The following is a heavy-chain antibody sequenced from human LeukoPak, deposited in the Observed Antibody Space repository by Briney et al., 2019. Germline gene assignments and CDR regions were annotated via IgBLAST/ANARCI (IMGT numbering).Heavy chain of an antibody. J-gene: IGHJ4*02. CDR2: ISSSGSYI. Sequence: GGSLRLSCAASGFTFSTYSMNWVRQAPGKGLEWVSSISSSGSYIYYADSVKGRFTISRDNAKNSLYLQMNSLRAEDTAVYYCAREVFGRGRVAIPFDYWGQGTLVTVSS. CDR3: AREVFGRGRVAIPFDY. D-gene: IGHD2-2*01. V-gene: IGHV3-21*01. CDR1: GFTFSTYS.